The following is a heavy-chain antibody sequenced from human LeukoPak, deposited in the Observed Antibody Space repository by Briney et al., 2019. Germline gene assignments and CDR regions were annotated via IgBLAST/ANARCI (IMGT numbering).Heavy chain of an antibody. CDR3: ARETVAGTFDY. Sequence: PGGSLRLSCAASGFTFSEYYISWIRQAPGKGLEWVSDISSSGDIISYADSVKGRFTISRDNAKASLYLQMNSLRAEDTAVYYCARETVAGTFDYWSQGTLVTVSS. J-gene: IGHJ4*02. V-gene: IGHV3-11*01. CDR1: GFTFSEYY. CDR2: ISSSGDII. D-gene: IGHD6-19*01.